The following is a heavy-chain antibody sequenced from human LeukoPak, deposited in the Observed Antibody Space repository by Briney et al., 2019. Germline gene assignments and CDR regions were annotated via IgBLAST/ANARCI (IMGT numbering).Heavy chain of an antibody. CDR1: EYTFTGYY. Sequence: GASVKVSCEASEYTFTGYYMHWVRQAPGQGLEWMGWINPDSGGTNYAQKFQGRVTMTRDTSISTAYMELSRLTSDDTAVYYCARDHGLNKRWFDPWGQGTLVTVSS. D-gene: IGHD1/OR15-1a*01. CDR2: INPDSGGT. V-gene: IGHV1-2*02. CDR3: ARDHGLNKRWFDP. J-gene: IGHJ5*02.